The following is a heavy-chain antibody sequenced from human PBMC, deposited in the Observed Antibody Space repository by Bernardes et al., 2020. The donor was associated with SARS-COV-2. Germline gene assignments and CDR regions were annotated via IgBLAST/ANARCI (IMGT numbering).Heavy chain of an antibody. Sequence: GGSLRLSCAASGFTFSSYWMHWVRQAPGKGLVWVSRINSDWSSPSYADSVKGRFTISRDNANNTLYLQMNSLRAEDTAVYYCAREQWLVPYYYGMGVWGQGTTVTVSS. CDR3: AREQWLVPYYYGMGV. V-gene: IGHV3-74*01. CDR2: INSDWSSP. CDR1: GFTFSSYW. D-gene: IGHD6-19*01. J-gene: IGHJ6*02.